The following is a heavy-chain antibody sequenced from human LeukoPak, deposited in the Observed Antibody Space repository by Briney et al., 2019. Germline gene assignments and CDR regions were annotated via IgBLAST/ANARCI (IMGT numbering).Heavy chain of an antibody. CDR2: IRNSDGMT. V-gene: IGHV3-23*01. CDR3: AKGLERESRLDS. Sequence: GGSLRLSCAASGFTFSSYTMYWVRQAPGQGLEWVSGIRNSDGMTYYADSVRGRFTISTDNSKNTLYLQMNSLRAEDTALYYCAKGLERESRLDSWGQGTLVTVSS. D-gene: IGHD1-1*01. J-gene: IGHJ4*02. CDR1: GFTFSSYT.